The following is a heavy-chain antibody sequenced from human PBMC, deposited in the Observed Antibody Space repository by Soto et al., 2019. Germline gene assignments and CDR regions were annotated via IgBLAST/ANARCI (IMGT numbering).Heavy chain of an antibody. D-gene: IGHD6-13*01. J-gene: IGHJ4*02. CDR2: IKSKTDGGTT. CDR1: GFTFSNAW. CDR3: TAGEIATAFILPPFDY. V-gene: IGHV3-15*01. Sequence: EVQLVESGGGLVKPGGSLRLSCAASGFTFSNAWMSWVRQAQGKGLEWVGRIKSKTDGGTTDYAAPVKGRFTISRDDSNNTLDLQMNILKTVYTAVYYGTAGEIATAFILPPFDYWGQGTLGTCS.